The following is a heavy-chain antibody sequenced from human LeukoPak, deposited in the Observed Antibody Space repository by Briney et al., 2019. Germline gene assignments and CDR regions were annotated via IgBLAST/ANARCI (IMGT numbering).Heavy chain of an antibody. J-gene: IGHJ6*03. V-gene: IGHV3-53*01. CDR3: ARGRSSGWYPLYYYYMDV. CDR1: GLTVSSNY. Sequence: GGSLRLSCAASGLTVSSNYMSWVRQAPGKGLEWVSVIYSGGSTYYADSVKGRFTISRDNSKNTLYLQMNSLRAEDTAVYYCARGRSSGWYPLYYYYMDVWGKGTTVTVSS. CDR2: IYSGGST. D-gene: IGHD6-19*01.